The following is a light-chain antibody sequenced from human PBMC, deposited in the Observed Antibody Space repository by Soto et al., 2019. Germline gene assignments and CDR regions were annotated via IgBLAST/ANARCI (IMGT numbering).Light chain of an antibody. CDR1: SSDVGGYNY. CDR2: EVN. V-gene: IGLV2-8*01. CDR3: GSYAGSSNV. J-gene: IGLJ1*01. Sequence: QSALTQPPSASGSPGQSVAISCTGTSSDVGGYNYVSWYQQHPGKAPKLMIYEVNKRPSGVPDRFSGSKSGNTASLTVSGPQAGDEADYYCGSYAGSSNVFGTGTKLTVL.